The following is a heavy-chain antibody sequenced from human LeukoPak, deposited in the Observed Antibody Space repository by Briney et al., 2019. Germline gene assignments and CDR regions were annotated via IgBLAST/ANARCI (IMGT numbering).Heavy chain of an antibody. D-gene: IGHD2-15*01. J-gene: IGHJ4*02. CDR2: IHFSGST. CDR3: ARVSSGVYFDY. CDR1: DASISGYY. V-gene: IGHV4-59*01. Sequence: SETLSLTCTVSDASISGYYWSWIRQPPGKGLEWIGSIHFSGSTNYNPSLRSRVTISVDTSKNQLSLKLSSVTAADTAVYYCARVSSGVYFDYWGQGTLVTVSS.